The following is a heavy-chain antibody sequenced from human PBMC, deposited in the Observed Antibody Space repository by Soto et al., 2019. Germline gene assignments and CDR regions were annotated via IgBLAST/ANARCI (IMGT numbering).Heavy chain of an antibody. D-gene: IGHD5-18*01. CDR3: ERGRGYSHGPYYFDH. V-gene: IGHV4-31*03. CDR2: IYYSGST. CDR1: GGSISSAGYY. Sequence: PSETLSLTCTVSGGSISSAGYYWSWFRQRPGKGLEWIGDIYYSGSTYHNPSLRSRLTISGDVSKNQFSLKLSSVTDANTALSYCERGRGYSHGPYYFDHWGQGTLVTVSS. J-gene: IGHJ4*02.